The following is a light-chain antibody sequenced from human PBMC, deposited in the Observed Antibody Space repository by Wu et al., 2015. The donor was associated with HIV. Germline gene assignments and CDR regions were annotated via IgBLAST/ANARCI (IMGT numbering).Light chain of an antibody. CDR1: QSVGLW. V-gene: IGKV1-5*03. J-gene: IGKJ5*01. CDR2: KAS. CDR3: QRGIT. Sequence: DIQMTQSPSTLSASVGDRVTITCRASQSVGLWLAWYQQKPGKAPRLLIYKASSLESGVPSRFSGGGSETEFTLTISSLQPEDFATYFCQRGITFGQGTRLEIK.